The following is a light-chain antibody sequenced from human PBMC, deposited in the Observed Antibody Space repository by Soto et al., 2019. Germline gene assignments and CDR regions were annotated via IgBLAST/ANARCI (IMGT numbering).Light chain of an antibody. J-gene: IGKJ1*01. CDR2: GAS. Sequence: EIVLTQSPGTLSLSPGERATLSCRASQSVSSSYLAWYQQKPGQAPRLLIYGASSRATGIPDRFSGSGSGIDFTLTISRLEPEDFAVYYYQQYGSSPRTFGQGTKVEIK. V-gene: IGKV3-20*01. CDR1: QSVSSSY. CDR3: QQYGSSPRT.